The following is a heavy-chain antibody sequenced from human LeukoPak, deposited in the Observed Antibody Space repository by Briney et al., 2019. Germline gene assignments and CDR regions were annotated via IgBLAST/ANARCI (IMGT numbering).Heavy chain of an antibody. CDR2: ITGSGGST. D-gene: IGHD6-19*01. J-gene: IGHJ4*02. CDR3: ARRSGIAVAGAFDY. Sequence: GGSLRLSCAASGFTFNNYGMSWVRQAPGKGLEWVSTITGSGGSTYYADSVKGRFTISRDNSKNTLYLQMNSLRAEDTAVYYCARRSGIAVAGAFDYWGQGTLVTVS. V-gene: IGHV3-23*01. CDR1: GFTFNNYG.